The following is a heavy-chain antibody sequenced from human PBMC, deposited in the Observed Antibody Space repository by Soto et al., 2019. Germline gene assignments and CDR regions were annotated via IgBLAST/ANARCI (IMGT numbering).Heavy chain of an antibody. D-gene: IGHD3-3*01. Sequence: QVQLVESGGGVVQPGRSLRLSCAASGFTFSTYGMHWVRQAPGKGLEWVAVIWSDGSNKYYADSLKGRFTISRDTSKNTLYLQMNNLRAEDSAVYYCARDLHMSALDFDDWGQGTLVTVSS. CDR3: ARDLHMSALDFDD. CDR1: GFTFSTYG. CDR2: IWSDGSNK. V-gene: IGHV3-33*01. J-gene: IGHJ4*02.